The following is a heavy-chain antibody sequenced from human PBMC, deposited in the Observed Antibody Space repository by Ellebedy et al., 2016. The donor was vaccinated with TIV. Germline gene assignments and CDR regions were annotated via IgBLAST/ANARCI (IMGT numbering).Heavy chain of an antibody. CDR2: IAYSGST. CDR3: ARLQATGSGGRGYFDP. V-gene: IGHV4-39*01. Sequence: SETLSLXXTVSGDSVTRAESYWGWIRQPPGKGLELIGSIAYSGSTSYSPSLESRVTISIDTSKNQFSLRLMSVTAADTAVYFCARLQATGSGGRGYFDPWGQGVLVIVSS. CDR1: GDSVTRAESY. J-gene: IGHJ5*02. D-gene: IGHD3-10*01.